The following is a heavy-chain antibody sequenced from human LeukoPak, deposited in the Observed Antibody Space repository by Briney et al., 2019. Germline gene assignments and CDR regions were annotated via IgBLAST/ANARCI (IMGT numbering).Heavy chain of an antibody. V-gene: IGHV3-21*01. Sequence: GGSLRVSCAASGFTFSSYSMNWVRQAPGNGLEWVSSISSSSSYIYYADSVKGRFTISRDNAKNSLYLQMNSLRAEDTAVYYCARVGTKFDYWGQGTLVTVSS. CDR2: ISSSSSYI. J-gene: IGHJ4*02. CDR3: ARVGTKFDY. CDR1: GFTFSSYS.